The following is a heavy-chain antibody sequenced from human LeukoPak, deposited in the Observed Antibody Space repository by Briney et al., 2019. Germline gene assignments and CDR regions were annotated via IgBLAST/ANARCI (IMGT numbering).Heavy chain of an antibody. CDR3: TTDGRDYGDYPDYYYYYMDV. V-gene: IGHV3-15*01. Sequence: PGGSLRLSCAASGLTFSNAWMSWVRQAPGKGLEWVGRIKSKTDGGTTDYAAPVKGRFTISRDDSKNTLYLQMNSLKTEDTAVYYCTTDGRDYGDYPDYYYYYMDVWGKGTTVTVSS. CDR2: IKSKTDGGTT. D-gene: IGHD4-17*01. CDR1: GLTFSNAW. J-gene: IGHJ6*03.